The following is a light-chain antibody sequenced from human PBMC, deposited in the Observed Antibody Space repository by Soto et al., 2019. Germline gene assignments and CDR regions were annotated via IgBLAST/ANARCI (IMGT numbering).Light chain of an antibody. J-gene: IGKJ1*01. V-gene: IGKV1-5*03. Sequence: DIQMTQSPSTLSASVGDTVTITCRASQTISGWLSWYQQKPGKAPKLLIYRTSTLENGVPSRFSGIGSGTECTLSISSVQSDDSATYVCQHYNHYSLTWTFGQGTRVEIK. CDR3: QHYNHYSLTWT. CDR1: QTISGW. CDR2: RTS.